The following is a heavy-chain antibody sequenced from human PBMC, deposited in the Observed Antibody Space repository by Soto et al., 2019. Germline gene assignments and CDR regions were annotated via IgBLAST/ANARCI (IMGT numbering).Heavy chain of an antibody. CDR3: ERIDY. J-gene: IGHJ4*02. V-gene: IGHV3-21*01. CDR2: ISRAGSET. Sequence: GGSLRLSCEASGFTFSRVGMNWVRQVPGKGLEWVASISRAGSETWYADSVKGRFIISRDNAQNTLFLQMNTLRPEDSAIYYCERIDYWGQGTQVTVSS. CDR1: GFTFSRVG.